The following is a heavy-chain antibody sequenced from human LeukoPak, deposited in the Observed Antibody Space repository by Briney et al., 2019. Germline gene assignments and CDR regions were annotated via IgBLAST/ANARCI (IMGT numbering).Heavy chain of an antibody. Sequence: SETLSLTCTVSGGSINSYYWSWIRQPPGRGLEWIGSIHYSGSTSYNPSLRSRVTISVDKSKNQFFLKLSSVTATDTAVYYCARRVHSSSWSSYSDYWGQGTLVTVSP. CDR3: ARRVHSSSWSSYSDY. D-gene: IGHD6-13*01. CDR1: GGSINSYY. V-gene: IGHV4-59*01. J-gene: IGHJ4*02. CDR2: IHYSGST.